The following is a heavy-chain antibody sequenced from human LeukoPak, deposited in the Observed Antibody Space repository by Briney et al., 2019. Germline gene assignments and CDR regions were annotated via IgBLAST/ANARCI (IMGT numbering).Heavy chain of an antibody. J-gene: IGHJ4*02. Sequence: GGSLRLSCAASGFTFRSYAMSWVRQAPGKWLEWVTAISGSGGSTDYADSVKGRFTISRDNSKNTLYMQMNSLRAEDTAVYYCASYDSSGYYHYFDYWGQGTLVTVSS. CDR2: ISGSGGST. V-gene: IGHV3-23*01. CDR1: GFTFRSYA. D-gene: IGHD3-22*01. CDR3: ASYDSSGYYHYFDY.